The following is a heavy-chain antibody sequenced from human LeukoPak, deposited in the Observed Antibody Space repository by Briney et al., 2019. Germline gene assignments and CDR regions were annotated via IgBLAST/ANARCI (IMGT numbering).Heavy chain of an antibody. CDR2: IYYTGNT. CDR3: ARGGTLFTYFDS. CDR1: GGSTSDYY. Sequence: SETLSLTCSVSGGSTSDYYWNWIRQPAGQGLEWLGRIYYTGNTAYNPSLESRLTMSLDTARNQFSLKVTSVTAADTAVYYCARGGTLFTYFDSWGQGTLVTVSS. D-gene: IGHD3-10*02. V-gene: IGHV4-4*07. J-gene: IGHJ4*02.